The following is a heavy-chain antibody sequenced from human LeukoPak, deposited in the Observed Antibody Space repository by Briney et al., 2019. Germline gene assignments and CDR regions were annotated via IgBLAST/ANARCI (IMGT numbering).Heavy chain of an antibody. J-gene: IGHJ6*04. Sequence: GAAVKVSFKAAGYTFTVCYMHWGRQAPGQGLEWKGLINPNSGGSKYAEEVQGRATMNREKSITTAYMALSRLSSDETAVYYCARSGASQGRSIYYYYYSGMDVWGEGNTVTVSS. D-gene: IGHD1-26*01. CDR2: INPNSGGS. CDR1: GYTFTVCY. V-gene: IGHV1-2*02. CDR3: ARSGASQGRSIYYYYYSGMDV.